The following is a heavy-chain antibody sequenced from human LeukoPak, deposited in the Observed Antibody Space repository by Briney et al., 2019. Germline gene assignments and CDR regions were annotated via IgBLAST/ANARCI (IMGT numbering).Heavy chain of an antibody. Sequence: GGSLRLSCAASGFTFSSYGMQWVRQAPGKGLEWVAVISYDGSNKYYADSVKGRFTISRDNSKNTLYLQMNSLRAEDTAVYYCAREGGYCSSTSCPFDYWGQGTLVTVSS. CDR3: AREGGYCSSTSCPFDY. V-gene: IGHV3-30*03. CDR2: ISYDGSNK. CDR1: GFTFSSYG. J-gene: IGHJ4*02. D-gene: IGHD2-2*01.